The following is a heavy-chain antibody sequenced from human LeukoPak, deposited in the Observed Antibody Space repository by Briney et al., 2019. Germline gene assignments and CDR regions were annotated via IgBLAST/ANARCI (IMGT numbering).Heavy chain of an antibody. CDR1: GFTFSSYW. Sequence: GGSLRLSCAASGFTFSSYWMSWVRQAPGKGLEWVANIKQDGSEKYYVDSVKGRFTISRDNAKNSLYLQMNSLRAEDTAVYYCASAIPPLGYCSSTSCEGSAFDIWGQGTMVTVSS. CDR2: IKQDGSEK. CDR3: ASAIPPLGYCSSTSCEGSAFDI. J-gene: IGHJ3*02. D-gene: IGHD2-2*01. V-gene: IGHV3-7*01.